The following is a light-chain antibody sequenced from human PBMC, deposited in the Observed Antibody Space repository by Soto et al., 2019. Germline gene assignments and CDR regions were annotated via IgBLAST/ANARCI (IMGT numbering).Light chain of an antibody. Sequence: SYVLTQPPSVSVAPGQTARITCGGYNIGRKSVHWNQQRPGRAPMLVVFNDKDRPSGIPERFSGSNSGTTATLTITRVEAGDEADYYCQAWGSDIEMVFGGGTKVTVL. CDR3: QAWGSDIEMV. CDR2: NDK. CDR1: NIGRKS. V-gene: IGLV3-21*02. J-gene: IGLJ3*02.